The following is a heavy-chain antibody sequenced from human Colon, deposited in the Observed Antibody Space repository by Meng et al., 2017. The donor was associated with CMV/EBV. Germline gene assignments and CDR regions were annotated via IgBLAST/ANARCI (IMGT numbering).Heavy chain of an antibody. Sequence: ASVKVSCKASGYTFTGHHLHWVRQVPGQGLEWMGWINNNSGGTKYAQKFQGRVTMTRDTSISTAYMELTSLRSDDTAVYYCARDLVVVIPFDLWGQGTLVTVSS. CDR1: GYTFTGHH. J-gene: IGHJ4*02. CDR2: INNNSGGT. D-gene: IGHD2-21*01. CDR3: ARDLVVVIPFDL. V-gene: IGHV1-2*02.